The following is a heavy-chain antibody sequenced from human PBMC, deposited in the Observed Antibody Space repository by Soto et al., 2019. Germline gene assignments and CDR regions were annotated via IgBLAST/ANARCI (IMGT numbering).Heavy chain of an antibody. CDR2: IIPILGIA. D-gene: IGHD1-20*01. CDR3: ARVDLHNWNDAEF. CDR1: GGTFSSYT. Sequence: QVQLVQSGAEVKKPGSSVKVSCKASGGTFSSYTISWVRQAPGQGLEWMGRIIPILGIANYAQKFQGRVTITADKSTSTAYMELSSLRSEDTAVYYCARVDLHNWNDAEFWGQGTLVTVSS. J-gene: IGHJ4*02. V-gene: IGHV1-69*02.